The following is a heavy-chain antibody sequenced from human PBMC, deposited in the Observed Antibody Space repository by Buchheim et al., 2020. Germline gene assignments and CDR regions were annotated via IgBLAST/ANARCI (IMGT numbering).Heavy chain of an antibody. CDR3: ASSGQGIAAAGTGDYFDY. D-gene: IGHD6-13*01. Sequence: QVQLVQSGAEVKKPGASVKVSCKASGYTFTSYDINWVRQATGQGLEWMGWINPNSGGTNYAQKFQGWVTMTRDTSISTAYMELSRLRSDDTAVYYCASSGQGIAAAGTGDYFDYWGQGTL. CDR1: GYTFTSYD. V-gene: IGHV1-2*04. CDR2: INPNSGGT. J-gene: IGHJ4*02.